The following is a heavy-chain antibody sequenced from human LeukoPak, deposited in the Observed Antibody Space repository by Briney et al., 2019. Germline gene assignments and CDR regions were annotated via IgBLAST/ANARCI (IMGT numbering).Heavy chain of an antibody. J-gene: IGHJ3*02. V-gene: IGHV4-34*01. CDR1: GGSFSGYY. CDR3: ARDQGSFDI. CDR2: INHSGST. Sequence: SETLSLTCGVYGGSFSGYYCSWLRQPPGQGLEWIGEINHSGSTNYNPSLKSRVTISVDTSKNHFSLKLSSVTAADAAVYYCARDQGSFDIWGQGTMVTVSS.